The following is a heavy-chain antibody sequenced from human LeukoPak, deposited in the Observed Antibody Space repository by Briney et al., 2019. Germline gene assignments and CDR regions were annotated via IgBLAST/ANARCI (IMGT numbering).Heavy chain of an antibody. D-gene: IGHD4-17*01. Sequence: HPGGSLRLSCAASGFTFSSYEMNWVRQAPGKGLEWVSYISGSGSTIYYADSLKGRFTISRDNAKNSLYLQMNSLRAEDTAVYYCARGPHGDYAYYFDYWGQGTLVTVSS. CDR3: ARGPHGDYAYYFDY. CDR1: GFTFSSYE. V-gene: IGHV3-48*03. J-gene: IGHJ4*02. CDR2: ISGSGSTI.